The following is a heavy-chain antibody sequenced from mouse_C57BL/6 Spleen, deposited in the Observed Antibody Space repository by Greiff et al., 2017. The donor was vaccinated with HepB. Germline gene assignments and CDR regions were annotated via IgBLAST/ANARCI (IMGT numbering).Heavy chain of an antibody. CDR2: IYPSDSET. CDR3: ARWAGSSYPGFAY. V-gene: IGHV1-61*01. Sequence: QVQLQQPGAELVRPGSSVKLSCKASGYTFTSYWMDWVKQRPGQGLEWIGNIYPSDSETHYNQKFKDKATLTVDKSSSTAYMQLSSLTSEDSAVYYGARWAGSSYPGFAYWGQRTLVTVSA. J-gene: IGHJ3*01. CDR1: GYTFTSYW. D-gene: IGHD1-1*01.